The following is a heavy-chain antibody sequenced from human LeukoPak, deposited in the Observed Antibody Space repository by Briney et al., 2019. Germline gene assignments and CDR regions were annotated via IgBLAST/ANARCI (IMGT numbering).Heavy chain of an antibody. CDR1: GFTFSSYS. D-gene: IGHD2-2*01. CDR2: ISSSSSYI. Sequence: GGSLRLSCAASGFTFSSYSMNWVRQAPGKGLEWVSSISSSSSYIYYADSVKGRFTISGDNSKNTLFLQMNSLRAEDTAVYYCAHGAMYQLDYWGQGTLVTVSS. CDR3: AHGAMYQLDY. J-gene: IGHJ4*02. V-gene: IGHV3-21*04.